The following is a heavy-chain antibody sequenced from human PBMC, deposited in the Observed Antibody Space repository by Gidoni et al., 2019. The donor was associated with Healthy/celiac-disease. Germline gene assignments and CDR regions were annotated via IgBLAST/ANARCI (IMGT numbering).Heavy chain of an antibody. CDR2: INHSGIT. J-gene: IGHJ4*02. D-gene: IGHD3-10*01. CDR3: ARGRVRGIFDY. V-gene: IGHV4-34*01. CDR1: GGSFSGYY. Sequence: QVQLQPRGAGLLKPSETLSPTCAVYGGSFSGYYWSWIGQPHGKGLEWIGEINHSGITNYNPSRKSRVTISVDTSKNQCSLKLSSVTAADTAVYYCARGRVRGIFDYWGQGTLVTVSS.